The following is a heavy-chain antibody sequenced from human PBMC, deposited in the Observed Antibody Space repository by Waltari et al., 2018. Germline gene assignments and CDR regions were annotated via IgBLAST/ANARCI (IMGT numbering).Heavy chain of an antibody. CDR3: ARGIQLWGRGSWYFDN. Sequence: QVQLVQSGSELKKPGASVKVSCKASGYIFTNYAMNWVRQAPGQGLELMGWINTKTWNPTYAQGFRGRFVFSLDTSVSTASLQISSLKAEDTAVYYCARGIQLWGRGSWYFDNWGQGTLVTVSS. D-gene: IGHD3-16*01. CDR2: INTKTWNP. CDR1: GYIFTNYA. V-gene: IGHV7-4-1*02. J-gene: IGHJ4*02.